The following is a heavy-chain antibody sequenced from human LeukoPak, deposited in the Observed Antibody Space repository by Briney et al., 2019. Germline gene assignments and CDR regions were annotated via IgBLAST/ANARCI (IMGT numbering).Heavy chain of an antibody. V-gene: IGHV3-74*01. D-gene: IGHD3-10*01. J-gene: IGHJ4*02. Sequence: GGSLRLSCAASGFSFSTHWMHWVRQAPGRELVWVARIDYDGSSTAYPDSVKGRFTISRDNAKNTLYLQMNSLRAEDTAVYYCAKDASYLVLTVGFDYWGQGTLVTVSS. CDR1: GFSFSTHW. CDR2: IDYDGSST. CDR3: AKDASYLVLTVGFDY.